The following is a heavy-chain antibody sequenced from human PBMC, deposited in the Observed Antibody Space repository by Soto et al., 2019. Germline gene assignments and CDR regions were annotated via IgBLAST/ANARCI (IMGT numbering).Heavy chain of an antibody. CDR3: VRGRRLTGTGEDFDY. CDR1: GGTFSSYP. Sequence: QVQLVQSGAEVKKPGSSVKVSCKASGGTFSSYPISWVRQAPGQGLEWRGRIIPILGIANYAQKFQGRVTITADKSTSTAYMELSSLRSEDTAVYYCVRGRRLTGTGEDFDYWGQGTLVTVSS. CDR2: IIPILGIA. V-gene: IGHV1-69*02. D-gene: IGHD1-20*01. J-gene: IGHJ4*02.